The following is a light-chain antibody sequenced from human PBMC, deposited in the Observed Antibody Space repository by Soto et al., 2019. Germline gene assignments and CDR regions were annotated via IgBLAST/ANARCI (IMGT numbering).Light chain of an antibody. CDR3: QKYYNTPPT. Sequence: DIVMTQSPDSLAVSLGERATINCKSSQSVLYSANNKNYLAGYQQKTGQPPKLLIYWASTRESGVPDRFSGSGSGKDFTLPISSLQAEDVAVYYCQKYYNTPPTFGPGTKVDIK. CDR1: QSVLYSANNKNY. V-gene: IGKV4-1*01. CDR2: WAS. J-gene: IGKJ3*01.